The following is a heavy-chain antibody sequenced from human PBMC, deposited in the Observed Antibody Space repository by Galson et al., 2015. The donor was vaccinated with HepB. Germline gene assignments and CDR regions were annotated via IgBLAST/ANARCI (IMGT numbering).Heavy chain of an antibody. Sequence: SLRLSCAASGFTFGDYGMHWVRQAPGKGLEWVSVICCDGGSKCYADSVKGRFTISRDNAKNTLYLQMNSLRAEDTALYYCAKSETIALAGSYFDYWGQGTLVTVSS. CDR3: AKSETIALAGSYFDY. J-gene: IGHJ4*02. CDR1: GFTFGDYG. CDR2: ICCDGGSK. D-gene: IGHD6-19*01. V-gene: IGHV3-9*01.